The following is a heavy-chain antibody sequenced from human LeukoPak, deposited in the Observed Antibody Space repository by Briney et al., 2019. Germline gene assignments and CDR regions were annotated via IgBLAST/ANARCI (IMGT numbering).Heavy chain of an antibody. J-gene: IGHJ4*02. D-gene: IGHD6-19*01. CDR3: ARQVAYTSGRTFDF. V-gene: IGHV5-51*01. Sequence: GESLKISCKSSGYSFTSYWIGWVRQVPGIGLEWMGIIYPGDSDSRYSPSFQGQVTISADKSISTAYLQWSSLKASDTAMYYCARQVAYTSGRTFDFWGQGTLVTVSS. CDR2: IYPGDSDS. CDR1: GYSFTSYW.